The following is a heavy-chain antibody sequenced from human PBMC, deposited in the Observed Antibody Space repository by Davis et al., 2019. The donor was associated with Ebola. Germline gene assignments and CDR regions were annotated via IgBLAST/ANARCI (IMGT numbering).Heavy chain of an antibody. Sequence: GSLRLSCAVYGGSLSGYYWTWIRQSPGKGLEWIGQINQIGNTNYNPSLKSRVTISVDSSKSQFSVKLKSVTAADSALYFCARVDLVAVPSSIFDYWSQGTLVTVSS. CDR2: INQIGNT. J-gene: IGHJ4*02. V-gene: IGHV4-34*01. CDR3: ARVDLVAVPSSIFDY. CDR1: GGSLSGYY. D-gene: IGHD2/OR15-2a*01.